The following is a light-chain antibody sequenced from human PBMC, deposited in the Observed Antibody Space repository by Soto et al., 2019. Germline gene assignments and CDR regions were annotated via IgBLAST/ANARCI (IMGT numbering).Light chain of an antibody. J-gene: IGKJ1*01. V-gene: IGKV3-15*01. CDR2: GAS. CDR1: QSISSS. CDR3: QQYNTWPPVT. Sequence: EVVMTQSPGTLSVSPGERATLSCRASQSISSSLAWYQQKPGQAPRLLIYGASTRATAIPARFSGSGSGTEFTLTISSLQSEDFAVYYCQQYNTWPPVTFGQGTKVDIK.